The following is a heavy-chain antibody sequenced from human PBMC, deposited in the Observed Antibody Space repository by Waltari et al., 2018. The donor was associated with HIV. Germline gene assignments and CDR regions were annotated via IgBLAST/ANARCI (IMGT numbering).Heavy chain of an antibody. CDR3: ARKQIPGNEPAGGYYYGMDV. D-gene: IGHD3-10*01. Sequence: EVQLVESGGGLVKPGGSLRLSCAASGFTFSSYSMNWVRQAPGKGLGGVSSISSSSSYIYDADSVKGRFTISRDNAKNSLYLQMNSLRAEDTAVYYCARKQIPGNEPAGGYYYGMDVWGQGTTVTVSS. V-gene: IGHV3-21*01. CDR1: GFTFSSYS. J-gene: IGHJ6*02. CDR2: ISSSSSYI.